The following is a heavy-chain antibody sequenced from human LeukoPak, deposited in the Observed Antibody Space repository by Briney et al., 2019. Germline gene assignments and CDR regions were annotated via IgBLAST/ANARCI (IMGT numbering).Heavy chain of an antibody. CDR1: GYTLTELS. V-gene: IGHV1-24*01. CDR2: FDPEDGET. CDR3: ATILDTAMLKYYYYMDV. Sequence: ASVKVSCKVSGYTLTELSMHWVRQAPGKGLERMGGFDPEDGETIYAQKFQGRVTMTEDTSTDTAYMELSSLRSEDTAVYYCATILDTAMLKYYYYMDVWGKGTTVTVSS. D-gene: IGHD5-18*01. J-gene: IGHJ6*03.